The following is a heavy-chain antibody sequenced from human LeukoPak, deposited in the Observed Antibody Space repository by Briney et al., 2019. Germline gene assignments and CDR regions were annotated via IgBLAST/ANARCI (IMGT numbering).Heavy chain of an antibody. D-gene: IGHD3-3*01. J-gene: IGHJ6*02. CDR2: IKQDGSEK. CDR3: ARDSREELWSVWGYYYGMDV. Sequence: GGSLRLSCAASGFTFSSYWMSWVRQAPGKGLEWVANIKQDGSEKYYVDSVKGRFTISRDNAKNSLYLQMNSLRAEDTAVYYCARDSREELWSVWGYYYGMDVWGQGTTVTVSS. V-gene: IGHV3-7*03. CDR1: GFTFSSYW.